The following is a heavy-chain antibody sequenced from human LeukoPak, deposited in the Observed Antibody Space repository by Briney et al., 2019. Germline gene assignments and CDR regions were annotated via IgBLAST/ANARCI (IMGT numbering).Heavy chain of an antibody. D-gene: IGHD4-23*01. V-gene: IGHV3-49*04. J-gene: IGHJ4*02. CDR3: TRDYGGFDY. CDR2: IRSKVYGGKT. CDR1: GFTFSSYA. Sequence: GGSLRLSCAASGFTFSSYAMTWVRQAPGKGLEWVGFIRSKVYGGKTEYAASVKGRFIISRDDYKSIAYLQMNSLKTEDTAVYYCTRDYGGFDYWGQGTLVTVSS.